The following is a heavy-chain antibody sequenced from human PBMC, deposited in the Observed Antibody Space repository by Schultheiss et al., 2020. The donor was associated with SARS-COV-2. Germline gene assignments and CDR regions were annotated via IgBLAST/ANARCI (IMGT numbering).Heavy chain of an antibody. J-gene: IGHJ6*02. V-gene: IGHV3-21*01. CDR3: AREGELELPELYYYYGMDV. CDR2: ISSSSSYI. D-gene: IGHD1-7*01. Sequence: GESLKISCAASGFTFSSYSMNWVRQAPGKGLEWVSSISSSSSYIYYADSVKGRFTISRDNAKNSLYLQMNSLRAEDTAVYYCAREGELELPELYYYYGMDVWGQGTTVTVSS. CDR1: GFTFSSYS.